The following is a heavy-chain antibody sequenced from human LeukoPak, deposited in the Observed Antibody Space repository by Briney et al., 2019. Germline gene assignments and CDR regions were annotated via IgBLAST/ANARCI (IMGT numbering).Heavy chain of an antibody. J-gene: IGHJ4*02. CDR3: ARGWGYFDY. Sequence: SETLSLTCTVSGGSISSYYWSWIRQPPGKGLEWIGYIYYSGSTNYNPSLKSRVTISVDTSKNQFSLKLSSVTAADTAVYYCARGWGYFDYWGQGTLVTVSS. CDR1: GGSISSYY. D-gene: IGHD7-27*01. V-gene: IGHV4-59*01. CDR2: IYYSGST.